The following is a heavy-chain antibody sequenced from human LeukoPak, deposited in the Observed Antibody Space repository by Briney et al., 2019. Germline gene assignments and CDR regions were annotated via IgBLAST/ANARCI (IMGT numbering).Heavy chain of an antibody. J-gene: IGHJ4*02. D-gene: IGHD6-13*01. CDR3: AKDRSSSWYGYGY. Sequence: GGSLRLSCAASGFTFSSYAMSWVRQAPGKGLEWVSAISGSGGSTYYADSVKGRFTISRDNSKNTLYLQMSSLRAEDTAVYYCAKDRSSSWYGYGYWGQGTLVTVSS. CDR2: ISGSGGST. V-gene: IGHV3-23*01. CDR1: GFTFSSYA.